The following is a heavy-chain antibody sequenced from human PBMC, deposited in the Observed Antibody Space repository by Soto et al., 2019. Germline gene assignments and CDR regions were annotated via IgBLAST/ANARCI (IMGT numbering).Heavy chain of an antibody. V-gene: IGHV1-18*04. Sequence: QVQLVQSGVEVQKPGASVKVSCTASGYTFTSYVINWLRQAPGQGLEWMGWISPYNGNTNYGQKLQGRVTMTTDTSTSIANMELRSLRSDDTAVYYCAREGGVWGSFRYFDYWGQGTLVTVSS. CDR2: ISPYNGNT. J-gene: IGHJ4*02. CDR3: AREGGVWGSFRYFDY. CDR1: GYTFTSYV. D-gene: IGHD3-16*02.